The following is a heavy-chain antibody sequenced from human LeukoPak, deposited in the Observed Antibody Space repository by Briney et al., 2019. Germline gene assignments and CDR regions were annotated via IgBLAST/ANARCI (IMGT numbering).Heavy chain of an antibody. V-gene: IGHV3-21*01. Sequence: GSLRLSCAASGFTFSSYNMHWVRQAPGKGLEWVSSISSSSSYIYYADSVKGRFTIPRDNAKNSLYLQMNSLRAEDTAVYYCARDPRYSGGYHGGDYWGQGTLVTVSS. CDR3: ARDPRYSGGYHGGDY. CDR1: GFTFSSYN. CDR2: ISSSSSYI. J-gene: IGHJ4*02. D-gene: IGHD1-26*01.